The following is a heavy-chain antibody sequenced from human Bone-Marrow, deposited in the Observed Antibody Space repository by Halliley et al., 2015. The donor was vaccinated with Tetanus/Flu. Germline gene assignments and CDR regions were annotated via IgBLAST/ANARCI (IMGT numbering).Heavy chain of an antibody. CDR2: IFYGGSP. J-gene: IGHJ4*02. V-gene: IGHV4-59*09. CDR3: ARGRVYGDFAYFDY. Sequence: GYIFYGGSPRYNPSLKNRVTISVDTSKNQFSLDMTSVTTADTAIYYCARGRVYGDFAYFDYWGLGSLVSVTS. D-gene: IGHD4-17*01.